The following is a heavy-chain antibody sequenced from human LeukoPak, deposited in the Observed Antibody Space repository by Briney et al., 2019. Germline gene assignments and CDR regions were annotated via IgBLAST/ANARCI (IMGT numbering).Heavy chain of an antibody. CDR3: ARVQPTTVMAIDAFDI. D-gene: IGHD4-17*01. J-gene: IGHJ3*02. CDR2: IYYSGST. V-gene: IGHV4-39*07. Sequence: PSETLSLTCTVSGGSISSSSYYWGWIRQPPGKGLEWIGSIYYSGSTYYNPSLKSRVTISVDTSKNQFSLKLSSVTAADTAVYYCARVQPTTVMAIDAFDIWGQGTMVTVSS. CDR1: GGSISSSSYY.